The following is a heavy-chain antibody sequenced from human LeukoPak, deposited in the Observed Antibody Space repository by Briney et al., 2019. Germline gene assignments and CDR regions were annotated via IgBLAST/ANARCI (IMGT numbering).Heavy chain of an antibody. CDR2: IGSSGDST. Sequence: GGSLRLSCAASGFTFSSYAMNWVRRAPGKGLEWVSGIGSSGDSTYYADSVKGRFTISRDNSKNTLYLQMNSLRAEDTAVYYCARDIVATISPGGFDYWGQGTLVTVSS. CDR3: ARDIVATISPGGFDY. D-gene: IGHD5-12*01. CDR1: GFTFSSYA. V-gene: IGHV3-23*01. J-gene: IGHJ4*02.